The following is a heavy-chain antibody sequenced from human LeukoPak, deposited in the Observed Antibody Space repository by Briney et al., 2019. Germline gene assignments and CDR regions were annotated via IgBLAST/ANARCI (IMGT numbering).Heavy chain of an antibody. D-gene: IGHD6-13*01. J-gene: IGHJ4*02. CDR1: GGSISSYY. CDR2: IYYSGTT. V-gene: IGHV4-59*01. Sequence: KPSETLSLTCTVSGGSISSYYWSGIRQPPGKGLEWIGYIYYSGTTNYNPSLKSRVTISVDTSKNQFSLKLSSVTAADTAVYYCARGVYIAAAQYGYWGQGTLVTVSS. CDR3: ARGVYIAAAQYGY.